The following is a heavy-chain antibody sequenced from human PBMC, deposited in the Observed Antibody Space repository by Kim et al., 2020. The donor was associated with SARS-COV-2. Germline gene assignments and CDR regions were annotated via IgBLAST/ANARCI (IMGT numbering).Heavy chain of an antibody. D-gene: IGHD3-10*01. Sequence: ASVKVSCKASGYTFTTYYIHWVRQAPGQGLQWMGMINPSGGTTYFPQKFQVRVTMTRDTSTSTVYMELRSLRSEDTAVYYCARGGVISSDYVFHHWGQGTLVTVSS. CDR1: GYTFTTYY. CDR3: ARGGVISSDYVFHH. CDR2: INPSGGTT. J-gene: IGHJ1*01. V-gene: IGHV1-46*01.